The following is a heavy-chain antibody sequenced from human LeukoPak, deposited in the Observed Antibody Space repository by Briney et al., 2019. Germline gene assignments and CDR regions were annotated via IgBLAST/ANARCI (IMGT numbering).Heavy chain of an antibody. CDR2: INPNSGGT. Sequence: ASVKVSCKASGYTFTGYYMHWVRQAPGQGLEWMGWINPNSGGTNYAQKFQGRVTMTGDTSISTAYMELSRLRSDDTAVYYCARDFCSGGSRTNWFDPWGQGTLVTVSS. CDR3: ARDFCSGGSRTNWFDP. D-gene: IGHD2-15*01. CDR1: GYTFTGYY. J-gene: IGHJ5*02. V-gene: IGHV1-2*02.